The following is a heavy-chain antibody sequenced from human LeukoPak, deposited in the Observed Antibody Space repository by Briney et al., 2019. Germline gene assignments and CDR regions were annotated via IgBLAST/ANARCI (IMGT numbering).Heavy chain of an antibody. CDR1: GGTFSSYA. J-gene: IGHJ1*01. Sequence: AASVKVSCKASGGTFSSYAISWVRQAPGQGLEWMGRIIPILGIANYAQKFQRRVTITADKSTSTAYMELSSLRSEDTAMYYCARVGSGTTDYFQHWGQGTLVTVSS. CDR3: ARVGSGTTDYFQH. CDR2: IIPILGIA. D-gene: IGHD2/OR15-2a*01. V-gene: IGHV1-69*04.